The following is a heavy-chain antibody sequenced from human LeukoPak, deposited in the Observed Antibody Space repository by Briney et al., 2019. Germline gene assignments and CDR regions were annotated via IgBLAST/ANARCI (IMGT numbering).Heavy chain of an antibody. CDR2: ISGSGGST. Sequence: GGSLRLSCAASGFTFSSYSMSWVRQAPGKVLEWVSAISGSGGSTYYADSLKGRFTISRDNSKNTLYLQMNSLRAEDTAVYYCARILIVVVPAAISSAFDIWGQGTMVTVSS. J-gene: IGHJ3*02. V-gene: IGHV3-23*01. CDR1: GFTFSSYS. D-gene: IGHD2-2*01. CDR3: ARILIVVVPAAISSAFDI.